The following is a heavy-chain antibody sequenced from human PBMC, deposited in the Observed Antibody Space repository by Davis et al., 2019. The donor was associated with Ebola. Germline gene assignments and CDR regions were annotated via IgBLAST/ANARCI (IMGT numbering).Heavy chain of an antibody. Sequence: PSETLSLTCHVSGGSIRGTAYYWTWVRQPPGKGLEWIAYIGPSGNINYSPSLKSRLSMSVDTSKNQISLQLTSVTAADTAVYYCARERKGDGYAGCDYWGQGTLVTVSS. CDR1: GGSIRGTAYY. CDR3: ARERKGDGYAGCDY. CDR2: IGPSGNI. D-gene: IGHD5-24*01. J-gene: IGHJ4*02. V-gene: IGHV4-61*08.